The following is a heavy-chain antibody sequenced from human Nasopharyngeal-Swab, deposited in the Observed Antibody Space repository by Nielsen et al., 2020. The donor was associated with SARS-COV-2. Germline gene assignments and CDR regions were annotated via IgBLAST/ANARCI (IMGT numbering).Heavy chain of an antibody. V-gene: IGHV3-13*01. CDR2: IGTAGDT. Sequence: GESLKISCAASGFTFSSYDMHWVRQATGKGLEWVSAIGTAGDTYYPGSVKGRFTISRENAKNSLYLQMNSLRAGDTAAYYCARGDGSYYSYYYYYMDVWGKGTTVTVSS. CDR3: ARGDGSYYSYYYYYMDV. J-gene: IGHJ6*03. D-gene: IGHD1-26*01. CDR1: GFTFSSYD.